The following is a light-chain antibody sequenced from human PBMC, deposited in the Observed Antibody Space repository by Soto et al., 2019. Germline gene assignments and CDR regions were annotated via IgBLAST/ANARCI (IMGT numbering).Light chain of an antibody. V-gene: IGKV3-15*01. CDR1: QSVSSN. CDR3: QQYYSTPPLT. CDR2: GAS. Sequence: EIVMTQSPATLSVSPGERATLSCRASQSVSSNLVWYQQKPGQAPRLLIYGASTRATGIPARFSGSGSGTEFTLTISSLQSEDFAVYYCQQYYSTPPLTFGGGTKVEIK. J-gene: IGKJ4*01.